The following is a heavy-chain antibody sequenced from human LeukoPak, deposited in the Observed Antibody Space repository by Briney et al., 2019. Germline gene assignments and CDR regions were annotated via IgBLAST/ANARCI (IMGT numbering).Heavy chain of an antibody. D-gene: IGHD3-22*01. CDR3: ARYLYDDDAFDI. V-gene: IGHV4-61*02. J-gene: IGHJ3*02. Sequence: SQTLSLTCTVSGGSISSGSYYWSWIRQPAGKGLEWIGRIYTSGSTNYNPSLKSRVTISVDTSKNQFSLKLSSVTAADTAVYYCARYLYDDDAFDIWGQGTMVTVSS. CDR2: IYTSGST. CDR1: GGSISSGSYY.